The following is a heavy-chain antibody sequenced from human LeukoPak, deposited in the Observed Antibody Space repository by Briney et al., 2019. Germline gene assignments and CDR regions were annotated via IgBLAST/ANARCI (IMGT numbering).Heavy chain of an antibody. Sequence: GGSLRLSCAASGFTFDDYAMHWVRQAPGKGLEWVSGISWNSGSIGYADSVKGRFTISRDNAKNSLYLLMNSLRAEDTALYYCAKGQQWSNMDAWGKGTTVTISS. CDR1: GFTFDDYA. J-gene: IGHJ6*03. CDR3: AKGQQWSNMDA. CDR2: ISWNSGSI. V-gene: IGHV3-9*01. D-gene: IGHD6-19*01.